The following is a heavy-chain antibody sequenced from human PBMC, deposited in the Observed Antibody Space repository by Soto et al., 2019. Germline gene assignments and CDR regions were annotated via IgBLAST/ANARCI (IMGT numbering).Heavy chain of an antibody. V-gene: IGHV4-39*01. CDR2: VYYSGST. CDR1: GGSICSSPYY. Sequence: SETLSLTCSGFGGSICSSPYYWGWIRQPPGKGLEWIGTVYYSGSTYQNPSLKSRVSISVDTSKNQFALQLTSVPAADTAVYYCARQGGHWGLGTLVTVSS. CDR3: ARQGGH. J-gene: IGHJ4*02.